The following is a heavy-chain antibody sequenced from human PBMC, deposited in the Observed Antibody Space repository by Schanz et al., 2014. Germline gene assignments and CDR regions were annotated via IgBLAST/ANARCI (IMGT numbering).Heavy chain of an antibody. CDR3: ARKVVATIGGYYDN. Sequence: QVQLVESGGGVVQPGRSLRLSCAASGFTFSSYGMHWVRQAPGKGLEWVAVISYDGSFKNYADSVRGRFTISRDNAENTLFLQMNSLRAEDTAVYYCARKVVATIGGYYDNWGQGTLVIVSS. CDR1: GFTFSSYG. D-gene: IGHD5-12*01. J-gene: IGHJ4*02. V-gene: IGHV3-33*01. CDR2: ISYDGSFK.